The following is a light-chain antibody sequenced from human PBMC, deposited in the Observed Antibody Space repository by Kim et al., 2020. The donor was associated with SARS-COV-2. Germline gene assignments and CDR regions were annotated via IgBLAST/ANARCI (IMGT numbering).Light chain of an antibody. J-gene: IGLJ3*02. V-gene: IGLV4-69*01. CDR1: SGHSSYA. CDR2: LNSDGSH. Sequence: QLVLTQSPSASASLGASVKLTCTLSSGHSSYAIAWHQQQPEKGPRYLMILNSDGSHNKGDGIPDRFSGSSSGAERYLTVSSLQSEDEGDYYCQTWGTGIRVFGGGTQLT. CDR3: QTWGTGIRV.